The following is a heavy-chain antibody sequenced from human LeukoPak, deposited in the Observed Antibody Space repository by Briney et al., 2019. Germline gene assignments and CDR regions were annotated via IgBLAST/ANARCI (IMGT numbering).Heavy chain of an antibody. CDR2: IDHSGST. CDR3: ARVPKGDN. V-gene: IGHV4-34*01. Sequence: SETLSLTCTVSGGSISSYYWSWIRQPPGKGLEWIGEIDHSGSTNYNPSLKSRVTMSVDTSKNHFSLKLSSVTAADTAVYYCARVPKGDNWGQGTLVTVSS. J-gene: IGHJ4*02. CDR1: GGSISSYY.